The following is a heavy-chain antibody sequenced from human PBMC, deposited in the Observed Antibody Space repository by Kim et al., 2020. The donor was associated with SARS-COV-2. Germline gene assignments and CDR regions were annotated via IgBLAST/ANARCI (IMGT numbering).Heavy chain of an antibody. CDR1: GYTCTSYA. D-gene: IGHD3-3*01. J-gene: IGHJ6*02. CDR2: INTNTGNP. CDR3: ARDPGVSTIFGVVIRNPNYYGMDV. Sequence: ASVKVSCKASGYTCTSYAMNWVRQAPGQGLEWMGWINTNTGNPTHAQGFTGRFVFSLDTSVSTAYLQISSLKAEDTAVYYCARDPGVSTIFGVVIRNPNYYGMDVWGQGTTVTVSS. V-gene: IGHV7-4-1*02.